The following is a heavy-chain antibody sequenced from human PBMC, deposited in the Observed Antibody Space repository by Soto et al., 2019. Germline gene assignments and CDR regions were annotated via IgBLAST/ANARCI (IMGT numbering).Heavy chain of an antibody. D-gene: IGHD6-19*01. CDR3: ARDSPGYSSGWYYFDY. Sequence: QVQLQESGPGLVKPSETLSLTCTVSGGSISSYYWSWIRQPPGKGLEWIGYIYYSGSTNYNPSLKSRVTISVDTSKNQFSLKLSSVTAADTAVYYCARDSPGYSSGWYYFDYWGQRTLVTVSS. CDR2: IYYSGST. J-gene: IGHJ4*02. V-gene: IGHV4-59*01. CDR1: GGSISSYY.